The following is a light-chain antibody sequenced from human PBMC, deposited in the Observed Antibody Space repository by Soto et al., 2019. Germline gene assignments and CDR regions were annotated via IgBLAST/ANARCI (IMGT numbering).Light chain of an antibody. J-gene: IGLJ1*01. CDR3: VSYTTFSSYV. CDR1: SSDVGSYIY. CDR2: DVS. V-gene: IGLV2-14*01. Sequence: ALTQPASVSGSPGQSITISCTGTSSDVGSYIYVSWYQHHPGKAPKLMIYDVSNRPSGVSNRFSGSKSGNTASLTISGLQAEDEAEYYCVSYTTFSSYVFGTGTKVTVL.